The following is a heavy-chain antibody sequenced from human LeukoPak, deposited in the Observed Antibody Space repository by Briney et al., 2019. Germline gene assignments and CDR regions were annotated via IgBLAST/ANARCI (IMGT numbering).Heavy chain of an antibody. CDR2: ISYDGSNK. Sequence: GGSLRLSCAASGFSFSSFGIHWVRQAPGKGLEWVAVISYDGSNKYYGDSVKGRFAISRDNWRRIVFLQLNSLRAEDTALYYRARDLHYYVAMDVWGQGTTVTVSS. D-gene: IGHD3-10*02. V-gene: IGHV3-30*03. J-gene: IGHJ6*02. CDR1: GFSFSSFG. CDR3: ARDLHYYVAMDV.